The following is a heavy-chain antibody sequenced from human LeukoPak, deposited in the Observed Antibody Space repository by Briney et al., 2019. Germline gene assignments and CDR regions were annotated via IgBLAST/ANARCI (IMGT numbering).Heavy chain of an antibody. J-gene: IGHJ3*02. D-gene: IGHD3-10*01. Sequence: SETLSLTCTVSGGSISSGDYYWSWLRQPPGKGLEWIGYIYYSGSTYYNPSLKSRVTISVDTSKNQFSLKLSSVTAADTAVYYCAREVRGAGGGDAFDIWGQGTMVTVSS. CDR3: AREVRGAGGGDAFDI. V-gene: IGHV4-30-4*01. CDR2: IYYSGST. CDR1: GGSISSGDYY.